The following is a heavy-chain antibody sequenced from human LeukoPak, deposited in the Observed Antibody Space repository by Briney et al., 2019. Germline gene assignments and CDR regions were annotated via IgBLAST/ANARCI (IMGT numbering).Heavy chain of an antibody. CDR2: ISGSGTNT. CDR1: GFTFNSYA. Sequence: GGSLRLSCAASGFTFNSYAMTWVRQAPGMGLEWVSVISGSGTNTDYADSVKGRFTISRDNSKNTLYLQMNSLRAEDTAVYYCAKSFGPVIAAAGSGADWGQGTLVTVSS. J-gene: IGHJ4*02. D-gene: IGHD6-13*01. CDR3: AKSFGPVIAAAGSGAD. V-gene: IGHV3-23*01.